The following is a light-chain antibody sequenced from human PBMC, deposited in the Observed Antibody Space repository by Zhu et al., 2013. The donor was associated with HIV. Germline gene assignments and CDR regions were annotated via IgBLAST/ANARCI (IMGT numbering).Light chain of an antibody. CDR3: AAWDDSLSAHVV. V-gene: IGLV1-44*01. CDR1: SSNIGSNT. Sequence: QSVPTQPPSASGTPGQRVTISCSGSSSNIGSNTVSWYQQLPGTAPKLLIYSSSQRPSRVPGRFSGSKSGTSASLAISGLQSEDEADYYCAAWDDSLSAHVVFGGGTKLTVL. CDR2: SSS. J-gene: IGLJ2*01.